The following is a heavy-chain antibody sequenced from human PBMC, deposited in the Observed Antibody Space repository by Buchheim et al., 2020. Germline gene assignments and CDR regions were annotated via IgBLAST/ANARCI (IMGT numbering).Heavy chain of an antibody. J-gene: IGHJ4*02. CDR2: TSGSGRTT. Sequence: EVQLLESGGGLVQPGGSLRLSCAASGFGFSDYVMSWVRQAPGKGLEWVSATSGSGRTTFYADSVKGRFTISRDNSKNTVYLQMNSLRAEDTAVYYCAKDGRANGVHLYCFDYWGQGTL. CDR1: GFGFSDYV. D-gene: IGHD1-26*01. V-gene: IGHV3-23*01. CDR3: AKDGRANGVHLYCFDY.